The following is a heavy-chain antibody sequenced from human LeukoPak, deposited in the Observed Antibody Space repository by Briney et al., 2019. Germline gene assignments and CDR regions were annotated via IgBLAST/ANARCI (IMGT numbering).Heavy chain of an antibody. J-gene: IGHJ4*02. CDR1: GFTFSSYW. V-gene: IGHV3-74*01. Sequence: GGSLRLSCAASGFTFSSYWMHWVRHTPGKGLVWVSRIKGDGSSTSYADSVKGRFTISRDNSKNTLYLQMNSLRAEDTAVYYCTKGLDYWGQGTLVTVSS. CDR3: TKGLDY. CDR2: IKGDGSST.